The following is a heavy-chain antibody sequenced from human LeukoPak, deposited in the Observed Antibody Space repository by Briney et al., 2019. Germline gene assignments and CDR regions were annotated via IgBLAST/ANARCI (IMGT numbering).Heavy chain of an antibody. CDR2: IYPADSGT. CDR1: GYRFTNYH. D-gene: IGHD5-24*01. J-gene: IGHJ4*02. Sequence: RGESLKISCKGSGYRFTNYHIGWVRQMPGKGLEWMGIIYPADSGTRYRPTFRGQVTISVDKSINTAYLQWSSLKASDTAMYYCTRLISRGSDYNYVDDWGQGTLITVSS. CDR3: TRLISRGSDYNYVDD. V-gene: IGHV5-51*01.